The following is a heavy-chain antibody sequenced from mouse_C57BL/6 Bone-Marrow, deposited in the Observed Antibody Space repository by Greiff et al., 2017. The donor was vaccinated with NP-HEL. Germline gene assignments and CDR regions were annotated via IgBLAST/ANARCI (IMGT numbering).Heavy chain of an antibody. CDR2: ISGGGGNT. V-gene: IGHV5-9*01. CDR1: GFTFSSYT. J-gene: IGHJ3*01. D-gene: IGHD2-4*01. Sequence: EVMLVESGGGLVKPGGSLKLSCAASGFTFSSYTMSWVRQTPEKRLEWVATISGGGGNTYYPDSVKGRLTISRDNAKNTLYLQMSSLRSEDTALYYCARSLYDYEAWFAYWGQGTLVTVSA. CDR3: ARSLYDYEAWFAY.